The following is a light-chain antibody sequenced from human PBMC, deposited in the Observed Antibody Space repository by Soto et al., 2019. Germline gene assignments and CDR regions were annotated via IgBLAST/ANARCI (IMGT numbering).Light chain of an antibody. CDR1: QNINNY. CDR2: AAS. CDR3: QHADSFPLIT. Sequence: DIQMTQSPSSLSASVGDRVTITCQASQNINNYLNWYQQKPGRAPKLLIYAASSLQSGVPSRFSGSGSGTDFTLTISSLQPEDFATYYCQHADSFPLITFGQGTRLEI. V-gene: IGKV1-12*01. J-gene: IGKJ5*01.